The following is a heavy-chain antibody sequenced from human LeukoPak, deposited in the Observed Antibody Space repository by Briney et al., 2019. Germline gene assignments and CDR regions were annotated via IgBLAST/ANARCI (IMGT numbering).Heavy chain of an antibody. Sequence: ASVKVSCKASGYTFTNYYIHWVRQAPGQGLEWMGIINPNSGSTIYTQELQGRVTMTRDTSTSTVYLELSSLRSEDTALYYCARGSAVDCSGGNCFSSGFDIWGQGTMVTVSS. CDR2: INPNSGST. D-gene: IGHD2-15*01. CDR3: ARGSAVDCSGGNCFSSGFDI. J-gene: IGHJ3*02. CDR1: GYTFTNYY. V-gene: IGHV1-46*01.